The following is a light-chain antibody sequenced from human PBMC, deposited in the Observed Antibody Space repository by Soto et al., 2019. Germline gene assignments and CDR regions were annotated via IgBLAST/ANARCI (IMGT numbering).Light chain of an antibody. CDR3: TSYTSSTPLYV. V-gene: IGLV2-14*03. Sequence: QSVLTQPASVSGSPGQSIAISCTGVRTDVADGYDYVSWYQQHPGQDPQLIIYDVSNRPSGVSDRISGSKSGNTASLTISGLQAEDEAEYYCTSYTSSTPLYVFGTGTKVTVL. CDR1: RTDVADGYDY. CDR2: DVS. J-gene: IGLJ1*01.